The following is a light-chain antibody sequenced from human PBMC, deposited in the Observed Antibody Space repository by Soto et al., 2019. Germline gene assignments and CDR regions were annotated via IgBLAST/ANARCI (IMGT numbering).Light chain of an antibody. Sequence: AIRMTQSPSSLSASTGDRVTITCRASQGISNYLAWYQQKPGKAPKLLIYGASTLQSGVPSKFSGSGSGTDFTLTISCLQSEDFATYYRQQYYNYPRTFGQGTTVEIK. CDR3: QQYYNYPRT. V-gene: IGKV1-8*01. J-gene: IGKJ1*01. CDR1: QGISNY. CDR2: GAS.